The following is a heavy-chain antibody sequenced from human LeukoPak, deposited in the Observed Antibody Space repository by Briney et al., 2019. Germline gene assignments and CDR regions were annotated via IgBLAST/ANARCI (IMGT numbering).Heavy chain of an antibody. J-gene: IGHJ4*02. CDR3: ARNIVGATSGLLDY. D-gene: IGHD1-26*01. CDR1: GYTFTSYG. V-gene: IGHV1-18*01. CDR2: ISAYNGNT. Sequence: GASVKVSCRASGYTFTSYGNSWVRQAPGQGLEWMGWISAYNGNTNYAHKLQGRVTMTTDTSTSTAYMELRSLRSDDTAVYFCARNIVGATSGLLDYWGQGTLVTVSS.